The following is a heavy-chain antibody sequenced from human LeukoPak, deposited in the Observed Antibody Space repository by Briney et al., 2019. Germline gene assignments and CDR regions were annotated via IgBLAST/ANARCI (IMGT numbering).Heavy chain of an antibody. Sequence: GGSLRLSCAASGFTFSSYAMHWVRQAPGKGLEWVAVVSYDGSNKYYADSVKGRFTISRDNSKTTLYLQMNSLRAEDTAVYYCARDGPPNIVVVVAATPLYYYGMDVWGQGTTVTVSS. V-gene: IGHV3-30-3*01. J-gene: IGHJ6*02. CDR1: GFTFSSYA. CDR3: ARDGPPNIVVVVAATPLYYYGMDV. D-gene: IGHD2-15*01. CDR2: VSYDGSNK.